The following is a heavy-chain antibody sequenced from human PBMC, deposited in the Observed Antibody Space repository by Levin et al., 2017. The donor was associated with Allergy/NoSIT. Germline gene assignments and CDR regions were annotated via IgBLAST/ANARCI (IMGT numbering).Heavy chain of an antibody. Sequence: PGGSLRLSCAASGFTFNSYGMHWVRQAPGKGLEWVAVISYDGSKKYYVESVKGRFTISRDNSKNTLYLQMNSLRAEDTAVYYCAKDFWSGYFSLDYYYGMDGWGQGTTVTVSS. J-gene: IGHJ6*02. D-gene: IGHD3-3*01. CDR2: ISYDGSKK. V-gene: IGHV3-30*18. CDR3: AKDFWSGYFSLDYYYGMDG. CDR1: GFTFNSYG.